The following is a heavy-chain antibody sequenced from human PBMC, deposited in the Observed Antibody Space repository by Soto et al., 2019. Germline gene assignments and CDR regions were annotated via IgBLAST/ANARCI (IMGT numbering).Heavy chain of an antibody. Sequence: QVQLVESGGGVVQPGRSLRLSCAASGFTFSSYAMHWVRQAPGKGREWVAVISYDGSNKYYADSVKGRFTISRDNSKNTLYLQMNRLRAEDTAVYYCARKGDYGGNSEYFQHWGQGTLVTVSS. D-gene: IGHD4-17*01. CDR1: GFTFSSYA. J-gene: IGHJ1*01. CDR3: ARKGDYGGNSEYFQH. V-gene: IGHV3-30-3*01. CDR2: ISYDGSNK.